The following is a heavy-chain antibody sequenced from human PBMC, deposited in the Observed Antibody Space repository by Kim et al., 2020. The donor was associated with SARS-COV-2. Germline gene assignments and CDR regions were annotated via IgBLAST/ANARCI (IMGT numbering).Heavy chain of an antibody. D-gene: IGHD4-17*01. CDR3: ARHVDGVYFDY. J-gene: IGHJ4*02. V-gene: IGHV4-39*01. Sequence: SETLSLTCTVSGGSISSSSYYWGWIRQPPGKGLEWIGSIYYSGSTYYNPSLKSRVTISVDTSKNQFSLKLSSVTAADTAVYYCARHVDGVYFDYWGQGTLVTVSS. CDR1: GGSISSSSYY. CDR2: IYYSGST.